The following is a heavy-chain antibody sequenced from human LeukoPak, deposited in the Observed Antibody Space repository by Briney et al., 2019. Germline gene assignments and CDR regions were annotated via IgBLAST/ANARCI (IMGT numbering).Heavy chain of an antibody. V-gene: IGHV1-46*01. Sequence: ASVKVSCKASGYTFTSYYMHWVRQAPGQGLEWLGIINPSGGSTSYAQKFQGSVTMTRDTSTSTVYMELSSLRSEDTAVSYCARDDTMVRGVILRMGFDYWGQGTLVTVSS. CDR1: GYTFTSYY. D-gene: IGHD3-10*01. CDR2: INPSGGST. J-gene: IGHJ4*02. CDR3: ARDDTMVRGVILRMGFDY.